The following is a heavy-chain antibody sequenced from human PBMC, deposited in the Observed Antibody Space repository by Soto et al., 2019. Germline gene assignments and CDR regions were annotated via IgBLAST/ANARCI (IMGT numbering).Heavy chain of an antibody. D-gene: IGHD3-3*02. CDR3: AHRQLVTFFPLVTQTDVWFDS. J-gene: IGHJ5*01. CDR1: GFSLSTSGAA. CDR2: VYWDDDK. Sequence: QITLKESGPTLVNPTQTLTLTCTFSGFSLSTSGAAVGWIRQPPGKALEWLALVYWDDDKRYSPSIKNRVTITKDTSKNQVVLTLTNAEPVDTATYYCAHRQLVTFFPLVTQTDVWFDSWGQGTLVTVPS. V-gene: IGHV2-5*02.